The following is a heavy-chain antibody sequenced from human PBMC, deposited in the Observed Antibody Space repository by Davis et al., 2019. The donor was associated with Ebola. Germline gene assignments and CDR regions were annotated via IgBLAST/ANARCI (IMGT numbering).Heavy chain of an antibody. D-gene: IGHD1-1*01. CDR1: GGSISSSSYY. CDR3: AGSLWDPNWNDVYNWFDP. Sequence: PSETLSLTCTVSGGSISSSSYYWGWIRQPPGKGLEWIGSIYYSGSTYYNPSLKSRVTISVDTSKNQFSLKLSSVTAADTAVYYCAGSLWDPNWNDVYNWFDPWGQGTLVTVSS. J-gene: IGHJ5*02. V-gene: IGHV4-39*01. CDR2: IYYSGST.